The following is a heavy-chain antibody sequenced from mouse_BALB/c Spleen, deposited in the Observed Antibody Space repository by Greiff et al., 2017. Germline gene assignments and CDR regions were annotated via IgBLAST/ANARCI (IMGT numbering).Heavy chain of an antibody. V-gene: IGHV1-7*01. CDR2: INPSTGYT. J-gene: IGHJ2*01. CDR3: ARWLRVFDY. CDR1: GYTFTSYW. D-gene: IGHD2-2*01. Sequence: QVQLQQSGAELAKPGASVKMSCKASGYTFTSYWMHWVNQRPGQGLEWIGYINPSTGYTEYNQKFKDKATLTADKSSSTAYMQLSSLTSEDSAVYYCARWLRVFDYWGQGTTLTVSS.